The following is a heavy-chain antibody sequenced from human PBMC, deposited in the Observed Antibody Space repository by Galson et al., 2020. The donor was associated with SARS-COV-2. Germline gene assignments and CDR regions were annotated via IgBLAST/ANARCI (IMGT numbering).Heavy chain of an antibody. Sequence: SGPTLVKPTQTLTLTCTFSGFSLNTHAMRVSWIRQPPGKALEWLARIDWDNDKFYNTSLKTRLTISKDTSKNQVVLTMTNMDPVDTATYYCARISAYCSSTSCYFDSWGQGTLVTVSS. CDR2: IDWDNDK. CDR1: GFSLNTHAMR. CDR3: ARISAYCSSTSCYFDS. D-gene: IGHD2-2*01. J-gene: IGHJ4*02. V-gene: IGHV2-70*04.